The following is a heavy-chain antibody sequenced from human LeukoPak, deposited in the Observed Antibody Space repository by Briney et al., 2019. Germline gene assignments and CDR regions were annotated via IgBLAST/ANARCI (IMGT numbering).Heavy chain of an antibody. CDR2: INQDGSEK. CDR3: ARDGYIALGGTENAFDI. J-gene: IGHJ3*02. D-gene: IGHD5-18*01. CDR1: GVSFSSYW. Sequence: PGGSLTLSCAASGVSFSSYWMNWVRQAPGKGLEWVGNINQDGSEKYYVDSVKGIFTIFGDNATKSLYLQMSTLRAEDTAVYYCARDGYIALGGTENAFDIWGQGTMVTVSS. V-gene: IGHV3-7*01.